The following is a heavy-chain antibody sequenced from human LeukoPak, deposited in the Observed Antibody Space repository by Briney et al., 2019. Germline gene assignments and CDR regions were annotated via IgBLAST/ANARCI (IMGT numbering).Heavy chain of an antibody. CDR2: IYTSGST. CDR1: GASISSDSYS. V-gene: IGHV4-61*02. J-gene: IGHJ5*02. CDR3: ARTYNWFDP. Sequence: PSQTLSLTCTVSGASISSDSYSWNWIRQPAGKGLEYIGRIYTSGSTNYNPSLRSRVTISADTSKNQFSLKLSSVTAADTAVYYCARTYNWFDPWGQGTLVTVSS.